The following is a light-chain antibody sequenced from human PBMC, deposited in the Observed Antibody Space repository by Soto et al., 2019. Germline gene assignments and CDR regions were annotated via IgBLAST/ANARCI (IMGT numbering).Light chain of an antibody. CDR2: GAS. Sequence: IGLTQSPGTLSLSPGERATLSCRASQSVSSSYLAWYQQKPGQAPRLLIYGASNRATGIPDRFSGSGSGTDFTLTISRLEPEDFAVYYCQPYSSPRTFGQGTQVDIK. CDR3: QPYSSPRT. J-gene: IGKJ1*01. CDR1: QSVSSSY. V-gene: IGKV3-20*01.